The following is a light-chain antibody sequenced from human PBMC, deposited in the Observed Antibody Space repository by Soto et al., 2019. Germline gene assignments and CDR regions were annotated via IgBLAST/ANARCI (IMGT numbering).Light chain of an antibody. J-gene: IGKJ1*01. CDR1: QSVNSW. Sequence: DIQMTQSPSTLSSFVGDRVTITCRASQSVNSWLAWYQQRPGKAPKLLIYDASTLESGVPSRFSGSGSGTELTLTISSLQTDDFANYYCQQYNSYSPWTFGQGTKVDIK. CDR2: DAS. V-gene: IGKV1-5*01. CDR3: QQYNSYSPWT.